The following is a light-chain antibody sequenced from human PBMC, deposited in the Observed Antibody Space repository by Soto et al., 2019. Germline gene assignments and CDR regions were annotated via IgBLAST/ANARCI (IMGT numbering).Light chain of an antibody. Sequence: EIVMTQSPATLSLSPGERATLSCRASQSVGKYLVWYQQKPGQAPRLLIYDASNRATGIPARFSGSGSGTDFTLTISCLEPEDLAVYYCQQRGNLPPWTFSQGAKVDIK. V-gene: IGKV3-11*01. CDR3: QQRGNLPPWT. CDR1: QSVGKY. CDR2: DAS. J-gene: IGKJ1*01.